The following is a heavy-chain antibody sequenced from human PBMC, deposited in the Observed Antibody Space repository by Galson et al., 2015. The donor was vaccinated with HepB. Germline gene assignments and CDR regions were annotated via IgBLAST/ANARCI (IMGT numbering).Heavy chain of an antibody. CDR1: GFTFSSFA. CDR2: ISGDGVNT. Sequence: SLRLSCAPSGFTFSSFAMSWVRQAPGQGLEWVSAISGDGVNTSYADSVKGRFTISRDNSKNTLSLQMNSLRADDTAIYYCAKDLGAGGGSCFDYWGQGALVTVSS. CDR3: AKDLGAGGGSCFDY. J-gene: IGHJ4*02. D-gene: IGHD2-15*01. V-gene: IGHV3-23*01.